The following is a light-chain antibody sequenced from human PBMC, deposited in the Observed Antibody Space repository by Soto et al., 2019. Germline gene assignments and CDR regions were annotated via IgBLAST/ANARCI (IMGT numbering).Light chain of an antibody. CDR1: QNIVNY. CDR3: QQTYSIPWT. Sequence: DTQMPQSPSSLSGSVGDRVTISCRASQNIVNYLHWYQRKPGTAPKLLISRASTVRSGVPPRFSGSGSGRDFTLTISSLRPEDIGTYYCQQTYSIPWTFGPGTRVEI. J-gene: IGKJ1*01. V-gene: IGKV1-39*01. CDR2: RAS.